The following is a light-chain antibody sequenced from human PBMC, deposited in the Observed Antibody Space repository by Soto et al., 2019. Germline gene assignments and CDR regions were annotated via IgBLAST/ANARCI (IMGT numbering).Light chain of an antibody. CDR1: QTVSNW. CDR3: QQYFSYLFT. J-gene: IGKJ3*01. Sequence: DIQMTQSPSTLSPSVGDRVTITCRASQTVSNWLAWYQQKPGKAPKLLIYEASILESGVPSRFSGSGSGTEFTLTISSLQPDDFATYYCQQYFSYLFTFGPGTTVEIK. CDR2: EAS. V-gene: IGKV1-5*03.